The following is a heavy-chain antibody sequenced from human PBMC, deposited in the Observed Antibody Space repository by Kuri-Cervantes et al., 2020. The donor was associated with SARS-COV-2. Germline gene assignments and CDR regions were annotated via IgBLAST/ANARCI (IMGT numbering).Heavy chain of an antibody. J-gene: IGHJ6*03. CDR2: ISWDGGST. V-gene: IGHV3-43*01. CDR1: GFTFDDYT. Sequence: GESLKISCAASGFTFDDYTMHWVRQAPGKGLEWVSLISWDGGSTYYADSVKGRFTISRDNSKNSLYLQMNSLRTEGTALYYCAKDGYYGSGSPNTYYYYYMDVWGKGTTVTVSS. D-gene: IGHD3-10*01. CDR3: AKDGYYGSGSPNTYYYYYMDV.